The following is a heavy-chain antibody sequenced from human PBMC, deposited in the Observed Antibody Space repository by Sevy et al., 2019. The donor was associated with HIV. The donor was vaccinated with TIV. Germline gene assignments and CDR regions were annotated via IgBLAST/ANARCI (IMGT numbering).Heavy chain of an antibody. CDR3: ARPKYSSGWYYYYGMDV. CDR1: GFTFSSYA. V-gene: IGHV3-30*04. CDR2: LSYDGSNK. J-gene: IGHJ6*02. Sequence: GGSLRLSCAASGFTFSSYAMHWVRQAPVKGLEWVAVLSYDGSNKYYADSVKGRFTISRDNSKNTLYLQMNSLRAEDTAVYYCARPKYSSGWYYYYGMDVWGQGTTVTVSS. D-gene: IGHD6-19*01.